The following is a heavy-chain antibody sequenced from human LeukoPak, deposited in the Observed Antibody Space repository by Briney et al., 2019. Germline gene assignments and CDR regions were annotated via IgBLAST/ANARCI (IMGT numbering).Heavy chain of an antibody. J-gene: IGHJ6*02. V-gene: IGHV1-3*01. CDR2: INAGNGNT. D-gene: IGHD6-13*01. CDR3: ARAQLVAAAGKRRGELFAPNYYYYYGMDV. Sequence: ASVKVSCKASGYTFTSYAMHWVRQAPGQRLEWMGWINAGNGNTKYSQKFQGRVTITRDTSASTAYVELSSLRSEDTAVYYCARAQLVAAAGKRRGELFAPNYYYYYGMDVWGQGTTVTVSS. CDR1: GYTFTSYA.